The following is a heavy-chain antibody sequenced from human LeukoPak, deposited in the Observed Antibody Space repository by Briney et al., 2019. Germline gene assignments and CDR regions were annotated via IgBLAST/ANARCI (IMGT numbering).Heavy chain of an antibody. CDR1: GGSISSGDYY. J-gene: IGHJ3*02. CDR3: ARFDYGALDASDI. V-gene: IGHV4-30-4*08. Sequence: ASQTLSLTCTVSGGSISSGDYYWSWIRQPPGKGLEWIGYIYYSGSTYYNPSLKSRVTISVDTSKNQFSLKLSSVPAADTAVYYCARFDYGALDASDIWGQGTMVTVSS. CDR2: IYYSGST. D-gene: IGHD4-17*01.